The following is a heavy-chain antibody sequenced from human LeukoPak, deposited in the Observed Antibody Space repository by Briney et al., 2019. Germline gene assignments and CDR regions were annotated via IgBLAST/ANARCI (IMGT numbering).Heavy chain of an antibody. D-gene: IGHD3-3*01. V-gene: IGHV4-4*07. CDR1: GGSFSGYY. Sequence: SETLSLTCAVYGGSFSGYYWSWIRQPAGKGLEWIGRIYTSGSTNYNPSLKSRVTISVDTSKNQFSLKLSSVTAADTAVYYCAREGPYYDFWSGSLSIDYWGQGTLVTVSS. CDR2: IYTSGST. J-gene: IGHJ4*02. CDR3: AREGPYYDFWSGSLSIDY.